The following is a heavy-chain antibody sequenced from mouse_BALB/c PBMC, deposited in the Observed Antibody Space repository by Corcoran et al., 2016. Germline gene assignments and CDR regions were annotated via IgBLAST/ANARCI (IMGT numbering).Heavy chain of an antibody. D-gene: IGHD1-1*01. V-gene: IGHV8-12*01. CDR3: ARRRTVVAPDYAMDY. Sequence: QVTLKESGPGILQPSQTLSLTCSFSGFSLSTSGMGVSWIRQPSGKGLEWLAHIYWDDDKRYNPSLKSRLTISKDTSSNQVFLKITSVDTADTATYYGARRRTVVAPDYAMDYWGQGTSVTVSS. J-gene: IGHJ4*01. CDR2: IYWDDDK. CDR1: GFSLSTSGMG.